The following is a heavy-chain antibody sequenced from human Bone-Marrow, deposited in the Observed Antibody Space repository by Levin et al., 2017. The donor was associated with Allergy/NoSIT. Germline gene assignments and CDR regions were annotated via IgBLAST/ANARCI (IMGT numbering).Heavy chain of an antibody. D-gene: IGHD3-22*01. CDR3: AKGVSYFYYAGMDV. Sequence: PSETLSLTCAASGFTFSDYAMTWVRQAPGKGLQWVASIINAPHHADSVKGRFAISRENSKSTLYLQMNNLRAEDTAIYYCAKGVSYFYYAGMDVWGQGTTVTVSS. J-gene: IGHJ6*02. V-gene: IGHV3-23*01. CDR1: GFTFSDYA. CDR2: IINAP.